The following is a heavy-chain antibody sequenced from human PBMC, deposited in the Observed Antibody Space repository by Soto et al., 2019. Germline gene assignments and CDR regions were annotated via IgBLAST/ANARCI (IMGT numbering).Heavy chain of an antibody. J-gene: IGHJ5*02. CDR2: IFYSGGT. V-gene: IGHV4-39*01. CDR3: ARQDSGYYYGWFDP. CDR1: GGSILDSTYY. Sequence: PSETLSLTCTVSGGSILDSTYYWAWIRQSPGKGLEWIGTIFYSGGTFYTPSLKSRVTMSVDTSNNQFSLKLSSVTAADTAVYYCARQDSGYYYGWFDPWGQGTLVTVS. D-gene: IGHD3-22*01.